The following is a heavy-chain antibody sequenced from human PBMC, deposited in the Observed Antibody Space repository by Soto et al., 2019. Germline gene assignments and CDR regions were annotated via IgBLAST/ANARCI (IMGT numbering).Heavy chain of an antibody. CDR2: IIPIFGTA. J-gene: IGHJ6*02. CDR3: ERDLRRYYDSSGYYYYGMDV. D-gene: IGHD3-22*01. CDR1: GGTFSSYA. V-gene: IGHV1-69*01. Sequence: QVQLVQSGAEVKKPGSSVKVSCKASGGTFSSYAISWVRQAPGQGLEWMGGIIPIFGTANYAQKFQGRVTITADESTSTAYMELSSLRSEDTAVYYCERDLRRYYDSSGYYYYGMDVWGQVTTVTVSS.